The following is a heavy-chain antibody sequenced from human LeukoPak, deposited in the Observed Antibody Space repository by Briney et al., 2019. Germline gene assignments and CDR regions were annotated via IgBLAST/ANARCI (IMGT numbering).Heavy chain of an antibody. CDR3: AKEGYYYDSSGPDY. Sequence: SGGSLRLSCAASGFTFSSYGMHWVRQAPGKGLEWVAVISYDGSNKYYADSVKGRFTISRDNSKNTLYLQMNSLRAEDTAVYYCAKEGYYYDSSGPDYWGQGTLVTVSS. V-gene: IGHV3-30*18. D-gene: IGHD3-22*01. CDR2: ISYDGSNK. CDR1: GFTFSSYG. J-gene: IGHJ4*02.